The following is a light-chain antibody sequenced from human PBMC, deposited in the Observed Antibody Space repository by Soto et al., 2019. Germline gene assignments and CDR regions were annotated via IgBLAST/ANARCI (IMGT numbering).Light chain of an antibody. CDR1: QNISVW. CDR3: QQYDSSSPP. Sequence: DIPMTQSPSTLSASVGDGVTITCRASQNISVWLAWYQQRPGKAPKFLIYDASNLETGVSSRFSGSGSGTEFTLTSRSLQPDDFATYYCQQYDSSSPPFGQGTKLEIK. CDR2: DAS. V-gene: IGKV1-5*01. J-gene: IGKJ2*01.